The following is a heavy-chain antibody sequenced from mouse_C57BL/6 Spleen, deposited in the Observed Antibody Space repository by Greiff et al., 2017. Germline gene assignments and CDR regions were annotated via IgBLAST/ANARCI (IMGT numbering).Heavy chain of an antibody. V-gene: IGHV1-50*01. D-gene: IGHD1-1*01. Sequence: QVQLQQPGAELVKPGASVKLSCKASGYTFTSYWMQWVKQRPGQGLEWIGEIDPSDSYTNYNQKFKGKATVTVDTSSSTAYMQLSSLTSEDSAVYYCARRGTTAMDYWGQGTSVTVSS. J-gene: IGHJ4*01. CDR3: ARRGTTAMDY. CDR1: GYTFTSYW. CDR2: IDPSDSYT.